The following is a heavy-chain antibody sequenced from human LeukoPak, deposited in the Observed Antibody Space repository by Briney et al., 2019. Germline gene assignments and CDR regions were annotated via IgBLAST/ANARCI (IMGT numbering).Heavy chain of an antibody. CDR3: AKAETVTQRAYFDY. CDR2: VSYDGSNK. CDR1: GFIFSSYG. V-gene: IGHV3-30*18. D-gene: IGHD4-17*01. J-gene: IGHJ4*02. Sequence: GGSLRLSCAASGFIFSSYGMHWVRQAPGKGLEWVAVVSYDGSNKYYADSVKGRFTISRDNSKNTLYLQMNSLRPEDTAVYYCAKAETVTQRAYFDYWGQGTLVTVSS.